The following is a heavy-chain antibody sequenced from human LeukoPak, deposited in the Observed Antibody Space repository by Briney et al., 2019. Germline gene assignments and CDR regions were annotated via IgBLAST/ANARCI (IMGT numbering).Heavy chain of an antibody. J-gene: IGHJ5*02. CDR1: GYTFTSYG. V-gene: IGHV1-18*01. D-gene: IGHD6-6*01. Sequence: ASVKVSCKASGYTFTSYGISWVRQAPGQGLEWLGWNSAYNGNTNYAQKLQGRVTMTTDTSASTAYMELRSLRSDDTAVYYCARDPGSRDNWFDPWGQGTLVTVSS. CDR2: NSAYNGNT. CDR3: ARDPGSRDNWFDP.